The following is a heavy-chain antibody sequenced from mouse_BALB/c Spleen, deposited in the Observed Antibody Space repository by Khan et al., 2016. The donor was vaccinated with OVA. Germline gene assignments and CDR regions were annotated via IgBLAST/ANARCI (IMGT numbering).Heavy chain of an antibody. CDR3: ARRNYRYDSCMDY. CDR2: ISSSDST. Sequence: EVKLEESGPSLVKPSQTLSLTCSVTGDSITSGYWNWIRKFPGNKLEYMGYISSSDSTFYNPSLNSRISITRDTSKNQYYLQLNSVTTEDTATYYCARRNYRYDSCMDYWGKGTTLTVSS. V-gene: IGHV3-8*02. D-gene: IGHD2-14*01. CDR1: GDSITSGY. J-gene: IGHJ2*01.